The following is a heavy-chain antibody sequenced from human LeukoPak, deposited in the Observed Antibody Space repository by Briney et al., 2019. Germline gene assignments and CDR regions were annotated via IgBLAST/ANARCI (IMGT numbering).Heavy chain of an antibody. Sequence: ASVKVSCKASGYTFTGYYMHWVRQAPGQGLEWMGRINPNSGGTIYAQKFQGRVTMTRDTSISTAYMELSRLRSDDTAVYYCARDHEYYDSSGYYFGYWGQGTLVTVSS. CDR2: INPNSGGT. J-gene: IGHJ4*02. CDR1: GYTFTGYY. V-gene: IGHV1-2*06. CDR3: ARDHEYYDSSGYYFGY. D-gene: IGHD3-22*01.